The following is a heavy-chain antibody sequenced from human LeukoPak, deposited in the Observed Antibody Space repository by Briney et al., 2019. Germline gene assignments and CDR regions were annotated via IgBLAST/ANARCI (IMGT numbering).Heavy chain of an antibody. J-gene: IGHJ4*02. CDR2: INPNSGDT. Sequence: ASVKVSCTASGYSFPAKYMHWVRQAPGQGLEWMGWINPNSGDTTSAQKFQGRVTMTRDTSISTAYMELSSLTSDDTAVYYCARGEYRYAVDYWGQGTLVTVSS. V-gene: IGHV1-2*02. CDR3: ARGEYRYAVDY. D-gene: IGHD5-18*01. CDR1: GYSFPAKY.